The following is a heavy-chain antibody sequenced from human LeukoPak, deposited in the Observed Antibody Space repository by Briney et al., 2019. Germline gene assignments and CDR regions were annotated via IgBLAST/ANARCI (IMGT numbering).Heavy chain of an antibody. CDR1: GGSISSSNW. J-gene: IGHJ4*02. V-gene: IGHV4-4*02. CDR3: ARGLASGYPPIPFDY. Sequence: PSGTLSLTCAVSGGSISSSNWWSWVRQPPGKGLEWIGEIYHSGSTNYNSSLKSRVTISVDKSKNQFSLKLNSVSAADTAIYYCARGLASGYPPIPFDYWGQGTLVTVSS. CDR2: IYHSGST. D-gene: IGHD3-3*01.